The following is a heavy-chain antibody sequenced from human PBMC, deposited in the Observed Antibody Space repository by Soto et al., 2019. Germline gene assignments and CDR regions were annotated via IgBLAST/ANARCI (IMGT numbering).Heavy chain of an antibody. J-gene: IGHJ6*02. Sequence: ASVKVSCKASGYTFTSYGISWVRQAPGQGLEWMGWISAYNGNTNYAQKLQGRVTMTTDPSTSTAYMELRSLRSDDTAVYYCARDIQPAIYGMDVWGQGTTVTVSS. CDR1: GYTFTSYG. CDR2: ISAYNGNT. D-gene: IGHD5-18*01. V-gene: IGHV1-18*04. CDR3: ARDIQPAIYGMDV.